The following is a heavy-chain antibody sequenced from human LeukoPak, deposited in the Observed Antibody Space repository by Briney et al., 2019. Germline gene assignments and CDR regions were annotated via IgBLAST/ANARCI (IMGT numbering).Heavy chain of an antibody. J-gene: IGHJ6*03. Sequence: GGSLRLSCAASGFTFSSYGMHWVRQAPGKGLEWVAFIRYDGSNKYYADSVKGRFTISRDNSKNTLYLQMNSLRAEDTAVYYCAKTHGVYDYYYMDVRGKGTTVTVSS. V-gene: IGHV3-30*02. CDR3: AKTHGVYDYYYMDV. CDR1: GFTFSSYG. CDR2: IRYDGSNK. D-gene: IGHD6-13*01.